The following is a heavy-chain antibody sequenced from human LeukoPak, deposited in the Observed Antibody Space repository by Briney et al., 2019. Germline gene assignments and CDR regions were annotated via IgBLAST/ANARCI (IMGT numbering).Heavy chain of an antibody. J-gene: IGHJ3*02. Sequence: SETLSLTCTVSGASISSYYWSWIRQPAGKGLEWIGYIYYSGSTNYNPSLKSRVTISVDRSKNQFSLKLSSVTAADTAVYYCARVKGIVVVPAATRGSGAFDIWGQGTMVTVSS. V-gene: IGHV4-59*12. D-gene: IGHD2-2*01. CDR3: ARVKGIVVVPAATRGSGAFDI. CDR2: IYYSGST. CDR1: GASISSYY.